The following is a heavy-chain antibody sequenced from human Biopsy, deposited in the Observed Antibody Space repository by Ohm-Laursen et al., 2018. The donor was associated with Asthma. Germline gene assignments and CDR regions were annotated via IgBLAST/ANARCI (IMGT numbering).Heavy chain of an antibody. CDR1: GGTFSNFA. CDR3: ARCQVGYSSGWSLLLKKIYYSGMDV. Sequence: GSSVKVSCKAPGGTFSNFAISWVRQAPGQGLEWLGGIMTVFGTTNYAQKFQGRVTITADESTSTDYMEVTSLRSEEPAIYYCARCQVGYSSGWSLLLKKIYYSGMDVWGQGTAVTVSS. D-gene: IGHD6-19*01. CDR2: IMTVFGTT. V-gene: IGHV1-69*01. J-gene: IGHJ6*02.